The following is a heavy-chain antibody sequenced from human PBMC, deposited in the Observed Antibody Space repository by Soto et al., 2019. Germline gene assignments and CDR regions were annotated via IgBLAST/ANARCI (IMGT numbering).Heavy chain of an antibody. J-gene: IGHJ4*02. CDR1: GGSISSGGYY. CDR3: ARVASNYYDIVTGYYSPTCYFDH. V-gene: IGHV4-31*03. Sequence: PSETLSLTCTVSGGSISSGGYYWCWIRKHPGKGMERIGYIYYSGTNYYNPTLKSRVTISVDTSKNQFSLRLSFETAAYTAVFYCARVASNYYDIVTGYYSPTCYFDHWGQGTLVTVSS. CDR2: IYYSGTN. D-gene: IGHD3-9*01.